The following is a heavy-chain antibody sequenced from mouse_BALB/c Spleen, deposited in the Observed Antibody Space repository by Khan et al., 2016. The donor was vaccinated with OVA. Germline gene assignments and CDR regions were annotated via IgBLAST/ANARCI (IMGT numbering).Heavy chain of an antibody. Sequence: LQQSGPELMKPGASVKISCKASGYSFTTYYIHWVKQSHGKSLEWIGYIDPFNGSTTYNQKFKGKATFTVDKSSSTAYMHLSSLTSEESAVYYGARHDDSAWFAYWGQGTLVTVSA. CDR1: GYSFTTYY. CDR3: ARHDDSAWFAY. D-gene: IGHD2-3*01. CDR2: IDPFNGST. J-gene: IGHJ3*01. V-gene: IGHV1S135*01.